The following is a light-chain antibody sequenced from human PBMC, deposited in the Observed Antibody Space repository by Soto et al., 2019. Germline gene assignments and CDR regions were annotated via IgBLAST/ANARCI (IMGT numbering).Light chain of an antibody. V-gene: IGLV2-14*01. CDR3: SSYTGSTNYV. J-gene: IGLJ1*01. CDR1: SSDVGIYNY. Sequence: QSVLAQPASVSGSPGQSITIPCTRTSSDVGIYNYVSWYQQHPGKAPKLMIYQVTNRPSGVSNRFSGSKSGNTASLTISGLQAEDEADYYCSSYTGSTNYVFGTGTKVTVL. CDR2: QVT.